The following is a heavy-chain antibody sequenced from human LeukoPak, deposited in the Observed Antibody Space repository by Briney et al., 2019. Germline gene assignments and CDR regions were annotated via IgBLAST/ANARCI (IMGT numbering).Heavy chain of an antibody. J-gene: IGHJ4*02. CDR1: GFTFSSYA. Sequence: GGSLRLSCAASGFTFSSYAMSWVRQAPGKGLEWVSAISGSGDSTYYADSVKGRFTISRDNSKNTLYLQMNSLRAEDTAVYYCAKDLGPPYYSNIAHYFGYWGQGTLVTVSS. CDR2: ISGSGDST. D-gene: IGHD4-11*01. CDR3: AKDLGPPYYSNIAHYFGY. V-gene: IGHV3-23*01.